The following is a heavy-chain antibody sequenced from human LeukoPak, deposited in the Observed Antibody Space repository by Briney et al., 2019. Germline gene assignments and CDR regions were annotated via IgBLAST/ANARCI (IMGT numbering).Heavy chain of an antibody. J-gene: IGHJ4*02. CDR1: GGSFSGYY. V-gene: IGHV4-34*01. CDR2: INHSGST. CDR3: ARASNGCSSTSCPFDY. Sequence: SETLSLTCAVYGGSFSGYYWSWIRQPPGKGLEWIGEINHSGSTNYNPSLKSRVTISVDTSKNQFSLKLSSVTAADTAVYYCARASNGCSSTSCPFDYWGQGTLVTVSS. D-gene: IGHD2-2*01.